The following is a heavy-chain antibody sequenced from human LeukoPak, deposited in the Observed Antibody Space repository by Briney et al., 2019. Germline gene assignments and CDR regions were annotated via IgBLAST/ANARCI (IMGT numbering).Heavy chain of an antibody. CDR3: ARDRAAADLDY. D-gene: IGHD6-13*01. V-gene: IGHV3-33*08. J-gene: IGHJ4*02. CDR2: IWYDGSNK. Sequence: GGSLRLSCAASGFPFSSYGMHWVRQAPGKGLEWVAVIWYDGSNKFYADSVKGRSTISRDNSKNTLYLQMNSLRAEDTAVYYCARDRAAADLDYWGQGTLVTVSS. CDR1: GFPFSSYG.